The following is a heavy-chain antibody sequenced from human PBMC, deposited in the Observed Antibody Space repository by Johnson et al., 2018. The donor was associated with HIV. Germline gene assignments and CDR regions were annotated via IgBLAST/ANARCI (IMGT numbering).Heavy chain of an antibody. V-gene: IGHV3-30*03. CDR3: ARGSWSSGSYGIWYAFDI. J-gene: IGHJ3*02. CDR2: ISYDGSNK. D-gene: IGHD1-26*01. Sequence: QVQLVESGGGVVQPGGSLRLSCAASGFTFSTYGMHWVRQAPGKGLEWVAVISYDGSNKYYADSVKGRFTVSRDNYKNTLYLQMNSLRAEDTAVYYCARGSWSSGSYGIWYAFDIWGQGTKVTVSS. CDR1: GFTFSTYG.